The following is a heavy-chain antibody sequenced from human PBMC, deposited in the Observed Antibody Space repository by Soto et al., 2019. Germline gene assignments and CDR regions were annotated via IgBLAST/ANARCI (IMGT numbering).Heavy chain of an antibody. CDR1: GFTFSSYA. V-gene: IGHV3-30-3*01. CDR3: AREGEYYDILTPEAGDDAFDI. D-gene: IGHD3-9*01. J-gene: IGHJ3*02. Sequence: GGSLRLSCAASGFTFSSYAMHWVRQAPGKGLEWVAVISYDGSNKYYADSVKGRFTISRDNSKNTLYLQMNSLRAEDTAVYYCAREGEYYDILTPEAGDDAFDIWGQGTMVTVSS. CDR2: ISYDGSNK.